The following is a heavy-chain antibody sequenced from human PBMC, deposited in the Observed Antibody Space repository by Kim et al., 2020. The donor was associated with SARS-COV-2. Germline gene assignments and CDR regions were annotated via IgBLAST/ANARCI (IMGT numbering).Heavy chain of an antibody. CDR3: AASYYGSWFDP. Sequence: RNDACALKGRITIDRDKAKNSLYLQMNSLRAEDTAVYYCAASYYGSWFDPWGQGTRVTVSS. V-gene: IGHV3-11*03. J-gene: IGHJ5*02. CDR2: R. D-gene: IGHD3-10*01.